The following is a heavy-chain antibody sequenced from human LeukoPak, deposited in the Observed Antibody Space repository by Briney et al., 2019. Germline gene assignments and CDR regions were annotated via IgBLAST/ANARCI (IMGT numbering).Heavy chain of an antibody. CDR1: GFTFTTYW. CDR3: ARGGGNFPFDY. Sequence: GESLRLSCAASGFTFTTYWMSWVRQAPGKGLEWVANIKQDGTERYYVDSVKGRFTISRDNAKNSLYLQMNSLRVEDTALYFCARGGGNFPFDYWGQGTVVTVSS. V-gene: IGHV3-7*01. CDR2: IKQDGTER. D-gene: IGHD4-23*01. J-gene: IGHJ4*02.